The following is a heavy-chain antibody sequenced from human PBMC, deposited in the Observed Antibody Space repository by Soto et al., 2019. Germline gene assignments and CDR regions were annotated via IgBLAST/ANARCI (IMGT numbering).Heavy chain of an antibody. J-gene: IGHJ4*02. D-gene: IGHD3-10*01. CDR2: ISAYNGNT. Sequence: QVQLVQSGAEVKKPGASVKVSCKASGYTFTSYGISWVRQAPGQGLEWMGWISAYNGNTNYAQKSQGKVTMNPDTSTSKAYMERRSLRSDDTAVYYCARDKGVGSGSYYGYWGQGTLVTVSS. CDR3: ARDKGVGSGSYYGY. CDR1: GYTFTSYG. V-gene: IGHV1-18*01.